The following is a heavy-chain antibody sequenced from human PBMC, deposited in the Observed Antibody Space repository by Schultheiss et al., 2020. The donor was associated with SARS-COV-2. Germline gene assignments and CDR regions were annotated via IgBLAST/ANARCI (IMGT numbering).Heavy chain of an antibody. CDR3: ARFEDDSYYFDY. V-gene: IGHV3-30*03. CDR1: GFTFSSYG. CDR2: ISYDGSNK. J-gene: IGHJ4*02. D-gene: IGHD3-3*01. Sequence: GESLKISCAASGFTFSSYGMHWVRQAPGKGLEWVAVISYDGSNKYYADSVKGRFTISRDNAKNSLYLQMNSLRAEDTAVYYCARFEDDSYYFDYWGQGTLVTVSS.